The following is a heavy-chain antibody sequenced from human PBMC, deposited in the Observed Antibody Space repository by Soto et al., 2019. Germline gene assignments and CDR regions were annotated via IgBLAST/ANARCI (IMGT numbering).Heavy chain of an antibody. CDR3: VTDLANCYNCNV. D-gene: IGHD1-1*01. CDR2: IYDSGVT. Sequence: SETLSLTCTVAGGFVSSGDYYWSWIRQPPGRGLEWLGYIYDSGVTSYTPALKSRVTLSLDRPNNQVSLKLRSVTAADTAVYLCVTDLANCYNCNVWGQGTLVTVSS. J-gene: IGHJ3*01. V-gene: IGHV4-30-4*08. CDR1: GGFVSSGDYY.